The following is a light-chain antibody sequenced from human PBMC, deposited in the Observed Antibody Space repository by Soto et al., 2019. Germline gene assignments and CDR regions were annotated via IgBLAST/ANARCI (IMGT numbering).Light chain of an antibody. CDR2: EVR. CDR1: SRDIGAYNL. Sequence: QSVLTQPAFVSGSPGQSITISCSGTSRDIGAYNLVSWYQQPPGKAPKLLIYEVRNRPSGISYRFSGSKSGTTASLTISSLLPEDEADYYCSAYTSRSTLVFGGGTKLTVL. CDR3: SAYTSRSTLV. V-gene: IGLV2-14*01. J-gene: IGLJ2*01.